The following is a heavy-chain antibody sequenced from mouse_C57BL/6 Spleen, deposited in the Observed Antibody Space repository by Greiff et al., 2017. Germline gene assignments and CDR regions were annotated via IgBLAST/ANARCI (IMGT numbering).Heavy chain of an antibody. D-gene: IGHD1-1*01. Sequence: ESGPGLVKPSQSLSLTCSATGYSITSCYYWNWIRQLPGNKLEFMGYTSYDGSNNYNPSLKNRISITRDTSTNQSFLKLNSVTTEDTATYYCARVALDNGSGYQYFDVWGTGTTVTVYS. CDR2: TSYDGSN. CDR3: ARVALDNGSGYQYFDV. V-gene: IGHV3-6*01. J-gene: IGHJ1*03. CDR1: GYSITSCYY.